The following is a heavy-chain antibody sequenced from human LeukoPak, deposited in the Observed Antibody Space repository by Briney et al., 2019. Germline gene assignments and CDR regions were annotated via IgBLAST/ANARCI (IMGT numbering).Heavy chain of an antibody. Sequence: SETLSLTCAVYGGSFSGYYWSWIRQPPGKGLEWIGEINHSGSTNYNPSLKSRVTISVDTSKNQFSLKLSSVTAADTAVYYCARVSEGGGDYWGQGTLVTVSS. D-gene: IGHD3-16*01. CDR2: INHSGST. J-gene: IGHJ4*02. CDR3: ARVSEGGGDY. CDR1: GGSFSGYY. V-gene: IGHV4-34*01.